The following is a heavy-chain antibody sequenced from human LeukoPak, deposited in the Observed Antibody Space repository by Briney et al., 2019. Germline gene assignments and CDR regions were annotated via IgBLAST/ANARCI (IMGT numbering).Heavy chain of an antibody. CDR1: GGSISSYY. D-gene: IGHD3-16*01. Sequence: PSETLSLTCTLSGGSISSYYWSWIRQPPGKGLEWIGYIYYSGSTNYNPSLKSRVTISVDTSKNQFSLKLSSVTAADTAVYYCARVKVGGYYFDYWGQGTLVTVSS. CDR3: ARVKVGGYYFDY. CDR2: IYYSGST. J-gene: IGHJ4*02. V-gene: IGHV4-59*01.